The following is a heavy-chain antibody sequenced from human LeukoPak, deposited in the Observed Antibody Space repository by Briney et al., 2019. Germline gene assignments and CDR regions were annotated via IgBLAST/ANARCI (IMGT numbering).Heavy chain of an antibody. D-gene: IGHD3-16*01. CDR1: GGTFSSYA. CDR3: ARDYVGYYYYMDV. CDR2: IIPIFGTA. Sequence: ASVKVSCKASGGTFSSYAISWVRPAPGQGPEWMGGIIPIFGTANYAQKFQGRVTITTDESTSTAYMELSSLRSEDTAVYYCARDYVGYYYYMDVWGKGTTVTVSS. J-gene: IGHJ6*03. V-gene: IGHV1-69*05.